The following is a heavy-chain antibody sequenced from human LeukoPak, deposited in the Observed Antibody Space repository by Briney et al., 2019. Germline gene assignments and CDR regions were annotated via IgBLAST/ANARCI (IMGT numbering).Heavy chain of an antibody. V-gene: IGHV1-18*01. CDR2: ISGYNGNT. Sequence: ASVKVSCKASGYTFTDYSFSWVRQAPGQRLEWMGWISGYNGNTNYAERFQDRVTMTIDTSTTTAYLELRSLRSDDTAVYYCARDPDYGGNSTFDYWGQGTLVTVSS. J-gene: IGHJ4*02. D-gene: IGHD4-23*01. CDR1: GYTFTDYS. CDR3: ARDPDYGGNSTFDY.